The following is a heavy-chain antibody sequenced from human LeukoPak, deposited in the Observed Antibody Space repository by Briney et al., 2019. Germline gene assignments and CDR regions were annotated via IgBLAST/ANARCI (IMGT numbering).Heavy chain of an antibody. V-gene: IGHV5-51*01. CDR1: GYTFTSYW. J-gene: IGHJ4*02. CDR2: IYPGDSDT. CDR3: ARQGSGVVF. Sequence: GESLKISCNGSGYTFTSYWIGGLRQMPGKGLEWMGIIYPGDSDTRDSPSLQGQVTISADKYISTAYLKWSSLKASDTAMYYCARQGSGVVFWGQGTLVTVSS. D-gene: IGHD3-3*01.